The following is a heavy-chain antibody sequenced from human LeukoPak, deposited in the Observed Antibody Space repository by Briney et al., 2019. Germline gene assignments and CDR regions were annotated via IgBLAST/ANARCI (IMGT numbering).Heavy chain of an antibody. V-gene: IGHV3-21*01. J-gene: IGHJ4*02. Sequence: PGGSLRLSCAASGFTFSSYSMNWVRQAPGKGLEWVSSISSSSSYIYYADSLKGRFTISRDNAKNSLYLQMNSLRGEDTAVYYCARGSGNFDYWGQGTLVTVSS. CDR3: ARGSGNFDY. D-gene: IGHD1-26*01. CDR2: ISSSSSYI. CDR1: GFTFSSYS.